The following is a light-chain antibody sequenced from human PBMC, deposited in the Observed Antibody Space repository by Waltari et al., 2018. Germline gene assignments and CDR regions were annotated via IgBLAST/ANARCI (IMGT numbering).Light chain of an antibody. CDR2: AAS. V-gene: IGKV1-39*01. CDR3: QQGYRTWT. Sequence: IQLTQSPTSIYASVGDSVTITCRAQPSVNDFLNWYQHKPGQAPKLLIFAASTLQSGVPNRFSGSGSGTDFALTINGLQPDDFATYYCQQGYRTWTFGLGTTVAI. J-gene: IGKJ1*01. CDR1: PSVNDF.